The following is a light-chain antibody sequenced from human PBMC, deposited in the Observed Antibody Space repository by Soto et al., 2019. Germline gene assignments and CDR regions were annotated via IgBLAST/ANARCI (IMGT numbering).Light chain of an antibody. J-gene: IGKJ5*01. CDR3: QQYDNSIT. Sequence: EIVLTQSPGTLSLSPGETATLSCRASQSVSSNNLAWYHQKPGQTARLLIYGASSRATGIPDRFSGSGSGTDFTLTISRLEPEDFAVYYCQQYDNSITFGQVTRLEIE. V-gene: IGKV3-20*01. CDR1: QSVSSNN. CDR2: GAS.